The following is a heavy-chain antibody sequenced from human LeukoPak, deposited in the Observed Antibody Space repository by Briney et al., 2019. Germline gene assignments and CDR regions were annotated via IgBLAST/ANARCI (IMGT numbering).Heavy chain of an antibody. CDR1: GFTFSSYA. CDR2: ISGSGGST. J-gene: IGHJ4*02. CDR3: ARETTLGGYSYGYPDY. D-gene: IGHD5-18*01. Sequence: GGSLRLSCAASGFTFSSYAMSWVRQAPGKGLEWVSAISGSGGSTYYADSVKGRFTISRDNAKNSLYLQMNSLRAEDTAVYYCARETTLGGYSYGYPDYWGQGTLVTVSS. V-gene: IGHV3-23*01.